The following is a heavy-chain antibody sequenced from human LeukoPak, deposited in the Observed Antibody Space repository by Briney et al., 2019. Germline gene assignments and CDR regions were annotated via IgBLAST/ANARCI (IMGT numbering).Heavy chain of an antibody. D-gene: IGHD6-25*01. CDR3: ARFAAGGSYYYYMDV. CDR1: GFTFSSYS. V-gene: IGHV3-21*01. CDR2: ISSSSSYI. J-gene: IGHJ6*03. Sequence: GGSLRLSCAASGFTFSSYSMNWVCQAPGKGLEWVSSISSSSSYIYYADSVKGRFTISRDNAKNSLYLQMNSLRADDTAVYYCARFAAGGSYYYYMDVWGKGTTVTVSS.